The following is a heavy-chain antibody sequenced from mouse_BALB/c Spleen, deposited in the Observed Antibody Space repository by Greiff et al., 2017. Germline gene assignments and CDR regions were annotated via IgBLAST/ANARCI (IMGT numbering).Heavy chain of an antibody. J-gene: IGHJ2*01. D-gene: IGHD2-14*01. Sequence: VHLVESGPGLVAPSQSLSITCPVSGFSLTSYGVHWVRQPPGKGLEWLGVIWAGGSTNYNSALMSRLSISKDNSKSQVFLKMNSLQTDDTAMYYCAREGVRRGYYFDYWGQGTTLTVSS. CDR2: IWAGGST. CDR1: GFSLTSYG. CDR3: AREGVRRGYYFDY. V-gene: IGHV2-9*02.